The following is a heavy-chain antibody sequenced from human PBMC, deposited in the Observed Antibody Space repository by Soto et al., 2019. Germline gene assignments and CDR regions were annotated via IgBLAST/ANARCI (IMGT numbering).Heavy chain of an antibody. CDR2: IKSKTDGGTT. J-gene: IGHJ4*02. CDR1: VFTFSNAW. D-gene: IGHD1-26*01. Sequence: GGSLRLACASSVFTFSNAWMSWVRQAPGKGLEWVGRIKSKTDGGTTDYAAPVKGRFTISRDDSKNTLYLQMNSLKTEDTAVYYCTTDPVGATLPPIDYWGQGTLVTVSS. CDR3: TTDPVGATLPPIDY. V-gene: IGHV3-15*01.